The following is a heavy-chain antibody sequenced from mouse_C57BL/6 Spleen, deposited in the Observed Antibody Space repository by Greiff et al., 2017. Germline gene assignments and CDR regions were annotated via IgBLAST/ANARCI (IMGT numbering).Heavy chain of an antibody. CDR2: IDPSDSYT. V-gene: IGHV1-50*01. CDR3: ARGRKLDY. J-gene: IGHJ2*01. CDR1: GYTFTSYW. Sequence: QVQLQQPGAELVKPGASVKLSCKASGYTFTSYWLQWVKQRPGQGLEWIGEIDPSDSYTNYNQKFKGKATLTVDTSSSTAYMQLSSLTSEVSAFYYCARGRKLDYWGQGTTLTVSS.